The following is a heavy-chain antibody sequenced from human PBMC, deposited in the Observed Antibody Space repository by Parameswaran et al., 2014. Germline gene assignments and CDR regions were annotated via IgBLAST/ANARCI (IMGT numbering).Heavy chain of an antibody. V-gene: IGHV3-21*01. J-gene: IGHJ4*02. Sequence: LKISCAASGFTFSSYSMNWVRQAPGKGLEWVSSISSSSSYIYYADSVKGRFTISRDNAKNSLYLQMNSLRAEDTAVYYCAHLSGYDSSLDYWGQGTLVTVSS. CDR2: ISSSSSYI. CDR3: AHLSGYDSSLDY. CDR1: GFTFSSYS. D-gene: IGHD5-12*01.